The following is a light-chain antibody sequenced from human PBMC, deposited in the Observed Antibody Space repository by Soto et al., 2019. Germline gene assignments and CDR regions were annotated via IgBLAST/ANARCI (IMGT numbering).Light chain of an antibody. V-gene: IGKV2D-29*02. CDR3: MQSTQLPPP. J-gene: IGKJ5*01. Sequence: DVVMTQPNVALSFAXGQPAPISCKSSQTLLHITGETFLFWYLQKPGQSPQLLIYEVSTRVSGVPDRFSGSGSGTDFTLEISRVETDDVGIYYCMQSTQLPPPVGQVRRLAN. CDR1: QTLLHITGETF. CDR2: EVS.